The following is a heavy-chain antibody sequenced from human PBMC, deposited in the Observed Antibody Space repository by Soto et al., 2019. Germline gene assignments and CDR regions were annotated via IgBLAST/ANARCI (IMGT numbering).Heavy chain of an antibody. Sequence: GGSLRLSCAASGFTFSIYFMHWVRQAAGRGLAWVSRTCRNGGETDYAESVKGRFTISRDDAKNTLYLQMKSLRAEDTAVYYYAKSRDGYSFYFYYGLDVWGQGNTVTV. J-gene: IGHJ6*02. CDR1: GFTFSIYF. D-gene: IGHD4-4*01. CDR2: TCRNGGET. V-gene: IGHV3-74*01. CDR3: AKSRDGYSFYFYYGLDV.